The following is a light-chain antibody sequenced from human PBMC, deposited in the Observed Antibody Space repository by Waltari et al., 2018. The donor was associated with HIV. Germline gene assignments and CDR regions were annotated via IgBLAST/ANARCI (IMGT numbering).Light chain of an antibody. J-gene: IGLJ3*02. CDR3: QSYDNGLSCWV. V-gene: IGLV1-40*01. CDR2: TDT. CDR1: SFNIGAGSG. Sequence: QSVLTQPHSVSGAPGHTITISCPGSSFNIGAGSGANWYHQHPGTAPKLLIYTDTNRPSWVPNRFSGARSGTLASLAITGLQAEDEADYHCQSYDNGLSCWVFGGGTKLSV.